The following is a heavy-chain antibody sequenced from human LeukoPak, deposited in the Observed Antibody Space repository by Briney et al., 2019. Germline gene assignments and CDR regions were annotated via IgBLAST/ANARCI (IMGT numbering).Heavy chain of an antibody. Sequence: SAPLSLTCNFADGSISSYYWSWIRQPPGKGLEWIGYIYYTGTTNYNPSLKSRVTVSIDTSKKQFSLKLSSVTAADTAVYYCARRSYYYGSGSYHNPDSYFDYWGQGTLVTVSS. D-gene: IGHD3-10*01. J-gene: IGHJ4*02. V-gene: IGHV4-59*08. CDR2: IYYTGTT. CDR1: DGSISSYY. CDR3: ARRSYYYGSGSYHNPDSYFDY.